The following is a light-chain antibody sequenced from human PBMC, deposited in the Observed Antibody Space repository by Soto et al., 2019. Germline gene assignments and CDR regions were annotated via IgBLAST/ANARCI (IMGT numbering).Light chain of an antibody. V-gene: IGKV3-15*01. J-gene: IGKJ3*01. CDR3: QQYTNWPPFT. CDR1: QSVATN. CDR2: GAS. Sequence: EIVVTQSPATLSVSPGERTTLSCRTSQSVATNLAWYQQKPGQAPRLLIYGASTRATGVPARFSGSGSGTEFTFTISSLKSEDFAVYHCQQYTNWPPFTFGPGTKVDFK.